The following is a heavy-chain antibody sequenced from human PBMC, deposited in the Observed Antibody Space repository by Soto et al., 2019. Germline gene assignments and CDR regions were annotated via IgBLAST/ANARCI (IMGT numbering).Heavy chain of an antibody. CDR2: ISGSGGST. J-gene: IGHJ3*02. CDR3: AKDLLTELRFLEWALAGYDAFDI. CDR1: GFTFSSYA. D-gene: IGHD3-3*01. V-gene: IGHV3-23*01. Sequence: EVQLLESGGGLVQPGGSLRLSCAASGFTFSSYAMSWVRQAPGKGLEWVSAISGSGGSTYYADSVKGRFTISRDNSKNTLYLQMNSLRAEDTAVSYCAKDLLTELRFLEWALAGYDAFDIWGQGTMVTVSS.